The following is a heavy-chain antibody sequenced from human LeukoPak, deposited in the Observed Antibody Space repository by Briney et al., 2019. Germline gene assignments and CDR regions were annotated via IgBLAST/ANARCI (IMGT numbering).Heavy chain of an antibody. CDR3: ARGLWFGTGVDY. Sequence: ASVKVSCKASGYTFTSYYMHWVRQAPGQGLEWMGIINPSGGSTSYAQKFQGRVTMTRDMSTSTVFMELSSLRSEDTAVYYCARGLWFGTGVDYWGQGTLVTVSS. V-gene: IGHV1-46*01. CDR1: GYTFTSYY. D-gene: IGHD3-10*01. J-gene: IGHJ4*02. CDR2: INPSGGST.